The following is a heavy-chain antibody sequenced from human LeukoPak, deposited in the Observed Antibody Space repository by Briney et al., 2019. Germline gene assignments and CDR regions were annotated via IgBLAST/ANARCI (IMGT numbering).Heavy chain of an antibody. Sequence: GGSLRLSCAASGFTFSSYGMHWVRQAPGKGLEWVAVIWYDGSNKYYADSVKGRFTISRDNSKNTLYLQMNSLRAEDTAVYYCAKPRFKVGATLSDYWGQGTLVTVSS. V-gene: IGHV3-33*06. CDR3: AKPRFKVGATLSDY. CDR1: GFTFSSYG. CDR2: IWYDGSNK. J-gene: IGHJ4*02. D-gene: IGHD1-26*01.